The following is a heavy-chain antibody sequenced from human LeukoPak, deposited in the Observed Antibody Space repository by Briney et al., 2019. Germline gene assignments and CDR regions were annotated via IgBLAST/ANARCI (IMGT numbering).Heavy chain of an antibody. CDR3: ARVAVGGNWFDT. CDR2: LNWNGSAT. J-gene: IGHJ5*02. Sequence: GGSLRLSCTASGFTFSNFVMSWVRQAPGKGLEWVSGLNWNGSATTYADSVKGRFTISRDNTENSLYLQINSLRAEDTAFYYCARVAVGGNWFDTWGQGTLVTVSS. D-gene: IGHD6-19*01. CDR1: GFTFSNFV. V-gene: IGHV3-20*04.